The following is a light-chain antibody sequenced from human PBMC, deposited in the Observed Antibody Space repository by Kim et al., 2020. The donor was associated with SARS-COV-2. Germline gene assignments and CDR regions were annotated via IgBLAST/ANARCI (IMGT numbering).Light chain of an antibody. Sequence: DIQITQSPSSLSASVGDRVTITCRASQGIRKDLGWYQQKPGKVPKRLIYAASNLESGVPSRFSGSGSGTDFSLTISSLQPEDFATYYCLQHNSYPRYTFGQGTKVDIK. J-gene: IGKJ2*01. V-gene: IGKV1-17*01. CDR3: LQHNSYPRYT. CDR1: QGIRKD. CDR2: AAS.